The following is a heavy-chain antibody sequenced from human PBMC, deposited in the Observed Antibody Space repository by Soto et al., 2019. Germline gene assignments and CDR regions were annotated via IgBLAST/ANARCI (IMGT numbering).Heavy chain of an antibody. V-gene: IGHV4-30-4*01. CDR2: IHYSGSV. D-gene: IGHD2-21*02. Sequence: SETLSLTCTVSGGTISSEYYHWTWIRQAPGKGLEWIGYIHYSGSVHYNPSLQSRLTMSVDTSKNLFSLKLSSVTAADTAVYFCAREDDGGDRDYYGLDVWGQGTTVTVSS. CDR1: GGTISSEYYH. CDR3: AREDDGGDRDYYGLDV. J-gene: IGHJ6*02.